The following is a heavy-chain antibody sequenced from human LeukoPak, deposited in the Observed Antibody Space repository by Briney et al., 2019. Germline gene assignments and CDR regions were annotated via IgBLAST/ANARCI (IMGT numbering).Heavy chain of an antibody. J-gene: IGHJ3*02. CDR3: ARVGSGWYYGAFDI. Sequence: ASVKVSCKASGGTFSSYAISWARQAPGQGLEWMGRIIPILGIANYAQKFQGRVTITADKSTSTAYMELSSLRSEDTAVYYCARVGSGWYYGAFDIWGQGTMVTVSS. D-gene: IGHD6-19*01. CDR1: GGTFSSYA. CDR2: IIPILGIA. V-gene: IGHV1-69*04.